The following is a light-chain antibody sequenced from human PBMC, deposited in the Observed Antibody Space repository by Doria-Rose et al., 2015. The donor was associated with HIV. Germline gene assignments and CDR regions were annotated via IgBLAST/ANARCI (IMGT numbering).Light chain of an antibody. CDR3: QQYYDTPS. V-gene: IGKV4-1*01. CDR2: WAS. Sequence: VLTQPPESLGMPLGEGATLNCKSNQSLLYTSKNYLAWYQQKPGQPPKLLIYWASTRQSGVPARFSGSGSGTDFTLTISSLEAEDVAVYYCQQYYDTPSFGPGTTVDIK. CDR1: QSLLYTSKNY. J-gene: IGKJ3*01.